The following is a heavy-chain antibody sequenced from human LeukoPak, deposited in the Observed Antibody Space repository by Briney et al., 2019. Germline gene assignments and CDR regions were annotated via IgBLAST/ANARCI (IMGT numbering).Heavy chain of an antibody. D-gene: IGHD4-17*01. Sequence: PGGSLRLSCAASGYTFTGYCMNWVRQAPGKGLEWVGSINGDEGEKYYVETVQGRFTISRDTSRNTVYIQMNSLRAEDTAVYYCSRGHNGDYAWGQGTLVTVSS. V-gene: IGHV3-7*01. CDR3: SRGHNGDYA. J-gene: IGHJ5*02. CDR2: INGDEGEK. CDR1: GYTFTGYC.